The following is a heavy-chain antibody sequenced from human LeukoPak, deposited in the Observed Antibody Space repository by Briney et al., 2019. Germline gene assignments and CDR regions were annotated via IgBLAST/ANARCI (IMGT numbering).Heavy chain of an antibody. J-gene: IGHJ3*02. CDR3: AREKAIRFLEWSPAVIGAFDI. CDR2: IIPIFGTA. CDR1: GGTFSSYA. D-gene: IGHD3-3*01. V-gene: IGHV1-69*13. Sequence: SVKVSCKASGGTFSSYAISWVRQAPGQGLEWMGGIIPIFGTANYAQKFQGRVTITADESTSTAYMELSSLRSEDTAVYYCAREKAIRFLEWSPAVIGAFDIWGQGTMVTVSS.